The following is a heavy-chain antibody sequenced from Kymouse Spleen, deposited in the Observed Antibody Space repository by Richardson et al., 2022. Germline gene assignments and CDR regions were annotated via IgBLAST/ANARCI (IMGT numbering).Heavy chain of an antibody. Sequence: EVQLVESGGGLVKPGGSLRLSCAASGFTFSSYSMNWVRQAPGKGLEWVSSISSSSSYIYYADSVKGRFTISRDNAKNSLYLQMNSLRAEDTAVYYCARDITGTTWDYYYGMDVWGQGTTVTVSS. CDR2: ISSSSSYI. CDR3: ARDITGTTWDYYYGMDV. CDR1: GFTFSSYS. J-gene: IGHJ6*02. V-gene: IGHV3-21*03. D-gene: IGHD1-7*01.